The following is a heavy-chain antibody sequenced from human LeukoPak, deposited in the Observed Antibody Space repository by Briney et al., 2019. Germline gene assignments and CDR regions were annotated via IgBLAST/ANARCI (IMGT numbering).Heavy chain of an antibody. Sequence: SETLSLTCSVSGGSISSYYWSWIRQPPGKGLEWIGHLYYSGNTKYNASLKGRVTISVDTSNNQISLNLSSVTAADTAVYYCARNYCSGGSCWYFGLWGRGTLVTVSS. J-gene: IGHJ2*01. CDR3: ARNYCSGGSCWYFGL. V-gene: IGHV4-59*01. D-gene: IGHD2-15*01. CDR2: LYYSGNT. CDR1: GGSISSYY.